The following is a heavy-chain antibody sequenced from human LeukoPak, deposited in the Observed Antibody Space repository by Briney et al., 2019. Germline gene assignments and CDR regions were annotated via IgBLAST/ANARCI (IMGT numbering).Heavy chain of an antibody. CDR1: GFTFSDYY. J-gene: IGHJ3*02. D-gene: IGHD3-3*01. Sequence: PGGSLRLSCAASGFTFSDYYMSWLRQAPGKGLEWVSYISSSGSTIYYADSVKGRFTISRDNAKNSLHLQMNSLRAEDTAVYYCARDPKQSGPAFDIWGQGTMVTVSS. CDR2: ISSSGSTI. V-gene: IGHV3-11*01. CDR3: ARDPKQSGPAFDI.